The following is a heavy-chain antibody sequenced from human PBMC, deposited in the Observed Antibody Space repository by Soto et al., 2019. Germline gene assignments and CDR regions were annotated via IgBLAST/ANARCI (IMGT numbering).Heavy chain of an antibody. D-gene: IGHD2-2*01. CDR1: GFTFSSYA. V-gene: IGHV3-23*01. J-gene: IGHJ5*02. CDR2: ISGSGGST. CDR3: AKDLFVVPAATKEVDWFDP. Sequence: EVQLLESGGGLVQPGGSLRLSCAASGFTFSSYAMSWVRQAPGKGLEWVSAISGSGGSTYYADSVKGRFTISRDNSKNTLYLQMNSLRAEDTAVYYCAKDLFVVPAATKEVDWFDPWGQGTLVTVSS.